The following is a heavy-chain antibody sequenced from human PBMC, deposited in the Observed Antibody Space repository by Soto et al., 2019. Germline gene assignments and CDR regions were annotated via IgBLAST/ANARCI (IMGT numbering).Heavy chain of an antibody. CDR2: ISAYNGNT. J-gene: IGHJ4*02. Sequence: QVQLVQSGAEVKKPGASVKVSCKASGYTFTNYGISWVRQAPGQGLEWMGWISAYNGNTDYAQKLQGRVTMTTDTSTRPAYMELRSLRSDDTAVYYCARVGAYCVSTSCHDYWGQGTLVTVSS. V-gene: IGHV1-18*01. D-gene: IGHD2-2*01. CDR1: GYTFTNYG. CDR3: ARVGAYCVSTSCHDY.